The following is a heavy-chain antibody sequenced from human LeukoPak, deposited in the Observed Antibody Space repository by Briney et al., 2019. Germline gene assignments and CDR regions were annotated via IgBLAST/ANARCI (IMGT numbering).Heavy chain of an antibody. Sequence: PGGSLRLSCAASGFTFSSYEMNWVRQAPGKGLEWVSYISSSGSSIYYAESVKGRFTISRDNAKNSLYLQMNSLRAEDTAVYYCARDPILAAAGSHYYYVDVWGKGTTVTVSS. D-gene: IGHD6-13*01. CDR2: ISSSGSSI. V-gene: IGHV3-48*03. CDR3: ARDPILAAAGSHYYYVDV. J-gene: IGHJ6*03. CDR1: GFTFSSYE.